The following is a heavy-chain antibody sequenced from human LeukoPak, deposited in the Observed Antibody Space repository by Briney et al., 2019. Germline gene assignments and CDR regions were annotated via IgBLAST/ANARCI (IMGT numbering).Heavy chain of an antibody. J-gene: IGHJ5*02. CDR2: IYYSGST. D-gene: IGHD6-6*01. V-gene: IGHV4-39*01. CDR1: GGSISSSSYY. CDR3: ARPRSSSSSGLGFDP. Sequence: PSETLSLTCTVSGGSISSSSYYWGWIRQPPGKGLEWIGSIYYSGSTYYNPSLKSRVTISVDTSKNQFSLKLSSVTAADTAVYYCARPRSSSSSGLGFDPWGQGTLVTVSS.